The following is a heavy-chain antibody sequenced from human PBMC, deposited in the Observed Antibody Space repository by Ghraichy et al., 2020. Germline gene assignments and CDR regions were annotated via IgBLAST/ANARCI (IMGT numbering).Heavy chain of an antibody. D-gene: IGHD4-23*01. J-gene: IGHJ6*02. Sequence: GESLNISCAASRFTFRNFAMSWVRQTPGTGLDWVSSISDSGGSTYYADSVKGRFIISRDNFENTLFLQMNSLRLEDTAVYFCAKRDYGGTSGYYAMDVWGQGTTVTVSS. CDR2: ISDSGGST. CDR3: AKRDYGGTSGYYAMDV. CDR1: RFTFRNFA. V-gene: IGHV3-23*01.